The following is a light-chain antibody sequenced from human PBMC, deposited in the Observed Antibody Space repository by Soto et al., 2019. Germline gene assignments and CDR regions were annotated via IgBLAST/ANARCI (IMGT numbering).Light chain of an antibody. J-gene: IGLJ2*01. CDR2: GNN. CDR3: QYYDSSLSGHMV. V-gene: IGLV1-40*01. Sequence: QSVLTQPPSVSGAPGQRVTISCTGSSSNIGAGYDVHWYQQLPGRAPKLLIYGNNNRPSGVPDRFSGSKSGTSAYLAITGLEAEEEAHHYWQYYDSSLSGHMVFGGGTKLTVL. CDR1: SSNIGAGYD.